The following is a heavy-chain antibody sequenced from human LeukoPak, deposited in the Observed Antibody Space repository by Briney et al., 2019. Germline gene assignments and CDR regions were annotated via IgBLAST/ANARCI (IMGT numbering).Heavy chain of an antibody. CDR3: AREGVVGYD. CDR1: GYDITSQY. J-gene: IGHJ4*02. CDR2: INPSVVST. Sequence: GASVKVSCKASGYDITSQYIHWVRQAPGQGLEWMGIINPSVVSTKYAQKFQGRVTMTRDTSTNTVYMELSSLKSEDTGVYYCAREGVVGYDGGQETLVTVS. D-gene: IGHD3-3*01. V-gene: IGHV1-46*01.